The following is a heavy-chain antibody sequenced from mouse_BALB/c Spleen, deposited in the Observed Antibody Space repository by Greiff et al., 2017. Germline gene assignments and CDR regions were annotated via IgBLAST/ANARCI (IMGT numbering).Heavy chain of an antibody. CDR3: ARKGDGNYAFAD. CDR2: INPSTGYT. CDR1: GYTFTSYW. Sequence: QVQLQQSGAELAKPGASVKMSCKASGYTFTSYWMHWVKQRPGQGLEWIGYINPSTGYTEYNQKFKDKATLTADKSSSTAYMQLSSLTSEDSAVYYCARKGDGNYAFADWGQGTLVTVSA. V-gene: IGHV1-7*01. D-gene: IGHD2-1*01. J-gene: IGHJ3*01.